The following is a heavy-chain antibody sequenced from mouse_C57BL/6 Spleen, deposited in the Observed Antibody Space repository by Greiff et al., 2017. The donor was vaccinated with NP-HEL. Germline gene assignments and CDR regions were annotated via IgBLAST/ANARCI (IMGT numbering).Heavy chain of an antibody. V-gene: IGHV5-4*01. D-gene: IGHD1-1*01. Sequence: EVQLVESGGGLVKPGGSLKLSCAASGFTFSSYAMSWVRQTPEKRLEWVATISDGGSYTYYPDNVKGRFTISRDNAKNNLYLQMSHLKSEDTAMYSCARDWDYGSSYYFDYWGQGTTLTVSS. CDR2: ISDGGSYT. CDR3: ARDWDYGSSYYFDY. J-gene: IGHJ2*01. CDR1: GFTFSSYA.